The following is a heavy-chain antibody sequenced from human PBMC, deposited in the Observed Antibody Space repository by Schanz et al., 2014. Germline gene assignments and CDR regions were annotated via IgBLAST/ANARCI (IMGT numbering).Heavy chain of an antibody. D-gene: IGHD5-12*01. V-gene: IGHV1-2*04. J-gene: IGHJ4*02. CDR3: ARAFGGYDPAGALDY. Sequence: QVQLVQSGAEVKKPGASVRVSCKVSGYAFTTYGISWVRQAPGQGLEWMGWINPNSGDTNYAQKFQGWVTMTRDTSISTAYMELSRLKSDDTAVYYCARAFGGYDPAGALDYWGQGTLVTVTS. CDR1: GYAFTTYG. CDR2: INPNSGDT.